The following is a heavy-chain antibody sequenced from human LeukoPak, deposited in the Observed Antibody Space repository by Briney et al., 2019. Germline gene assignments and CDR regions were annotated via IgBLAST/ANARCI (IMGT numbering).Heavy chain of an antibody. CDR1: GFTFRSSY. J-gene: IGHJ4*02. CDR3: ARGLYYGSGQYYFDY. CDR2: ISPSGDST. V-gene: IGHV3-64*01. Sequence: PGGSLRLSCAVSGFTFRSSYMHWVRQAPGKGLEYVSAISPSGDSTYYTNSVRGRFTISRDNSKNTLFLRMGSLTAEDMAVYYCARGLYYGSGQYYFDYWGQGTLVTVSS. D-gene: IGHD3-10*01.